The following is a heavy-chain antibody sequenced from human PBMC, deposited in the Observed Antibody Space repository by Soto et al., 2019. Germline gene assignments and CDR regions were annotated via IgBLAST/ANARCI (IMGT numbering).Heavy chain of an antibody. CDR2: IYYSGST. J-gene: IGHJ4*02. CDR1: GGSISSYY. CDR3: AVVCGGNSFYSFDY. Sequence: SATLSLTCTFSGGSISSYYWSWIRQPPGKGLEWIGYIYYSGSTNYNPSLKSRVTISVDTSKNQFSLKLSSVTAADTAVYYCAVVCGGNSFYSFDYWGQGTLVTVSS. D-gene: IGHD2-21*02. V-gene: IGHV4-59*01.